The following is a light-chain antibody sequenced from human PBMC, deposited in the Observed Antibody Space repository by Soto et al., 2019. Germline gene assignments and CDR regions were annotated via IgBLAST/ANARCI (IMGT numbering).Light chain of an antibody. Sequence: QSALTQPASVSGSPGQSITISCTGTSSDVGGYIYVSWYQQHPGKAPKLMIYEVSNRPSEVSNRFSGSKSGNTASLTISGLQAEDEGNYYCSSYTSGSTLVVFGGGTKLTVL. CDR1: SSDVGGYIY. CDR3: SSYTSGSTLVV. CDR2: EVS. J-gene: IGLJ2*01. V-gene: IGLV2-14*01.